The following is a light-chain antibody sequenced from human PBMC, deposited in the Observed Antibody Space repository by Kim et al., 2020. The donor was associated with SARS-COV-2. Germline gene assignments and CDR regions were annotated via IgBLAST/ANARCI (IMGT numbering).Light chain of an antibody. Sequence: EIVMTQSPATLSVSPGESATLSCRASQSVSSNLAWYQHKVGQAPRLLIYGASTRATGIPARFSGSGSGTEFTLTISSLQSEDFAVYYCQQYNNWPPVTFGEGPRWISN. CDR1: QSVSSN. V-gene: IGKV3-15*01. CDR2: GAS. CDR3: QQYNNWPPVT. J-gene: IGKJ4*01.